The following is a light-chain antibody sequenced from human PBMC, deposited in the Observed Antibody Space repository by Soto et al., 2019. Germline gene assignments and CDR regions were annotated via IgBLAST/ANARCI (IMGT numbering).Light chain of an antibody. CDR1: SSDVGGYNY. J-gene: IGLJ3*02. CDR3: CSYAGSHTPWV. Sequence: QSALTQPRSVSGSPGQSVTISCTGTSSDVGGYNYVSWYQQHPGKAPKLMIYDVNKWPSGVPERFSGSKSGNTASLTISGLQAEDEADYHCCSYAGSHTPWVFGGGTKLTVL. CDR2: DVN. V-gene: IGLV2-11*01.